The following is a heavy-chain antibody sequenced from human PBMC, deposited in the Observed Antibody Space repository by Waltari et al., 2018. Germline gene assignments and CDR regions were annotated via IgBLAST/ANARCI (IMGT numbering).Heavy chain of an antibody. J-gene: IGHJ4*02. CDR1: GFSLNDHEVG. Sequence: QITLRESGPTLVQPTQTLTLTCSFSGFSLNDHEVGVSWIRQPPGKALEWLALVYWGDDKRYSTSLKTRLTVTKDTSRNQVVLTMTDMDPVDTATYFCAHRVEDSFDSGSILDYWGQGIRVVVSS. D-gene: IGHD3-10*01. CDR2: VYWGDDK. V-gene: IGHV2-5*02. CDR3: AHRVEDSFDSGSILDY.